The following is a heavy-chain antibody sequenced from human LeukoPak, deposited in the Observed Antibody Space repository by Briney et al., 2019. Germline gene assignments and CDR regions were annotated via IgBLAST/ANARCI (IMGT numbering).Heavy chain of an antibody. CDR2: IYTSGTT. D-gene: IGHD2-2*01. CDR3: AGLLLSGEYYYYYGMDG. J-gene: IGHJ6*02. V-gene: IGHV4-61*02. Sequence: KTSETLSLTCAVSGGSISSGSYCWGCIRQPAGKGLEWIGRIYTSGTTNYNPSLRRRATISVDTSKNQFSLKLSSVTAADTAVYYCAGLLLSGEYYYYYGMDGWGQGTTVTVSS. CDR1: GGSISSGSYC.